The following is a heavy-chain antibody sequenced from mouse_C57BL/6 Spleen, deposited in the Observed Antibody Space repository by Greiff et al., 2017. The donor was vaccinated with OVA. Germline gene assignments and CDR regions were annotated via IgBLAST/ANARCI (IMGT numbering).Heavy chain of an antibody. D-gene: IGHD3-2*02. CDR2: IHPNSGST. Sequence: QVQLQQPGAELEKPGASVKLSCKASGYTFTSYWMHWVKQRPGQGLEWIGMIHPNSGSTNYNEKFKSKATLTVDKSSSTAYMQLSSLTSEDSAVYYCARDSSGYGGAMDYWGQGTSVTVSS. V-gene: IGHV1-64*01. CDR3: ARDSSGYGGAMDY. J-gene: IGHJ4*01. CDR1: GYTFTSYW.